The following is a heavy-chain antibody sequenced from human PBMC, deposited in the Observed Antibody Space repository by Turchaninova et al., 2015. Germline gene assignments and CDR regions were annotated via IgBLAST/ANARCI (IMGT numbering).Heavy chain of an antibody. CDR2: IYWDGDK. CDR1: GFSPPTGPVG. V-gene: IGHV2-5*02. Sequence: QITLKESGPTLVKPTQTLTLTRPFSGFSPPTGPVGGGWIRHPPAKALEWLALIYWDGDKRYSPSLKSRLTITKDTSKNQVVLTMTNMDPVDTATFYCAHIRGGGNSPLFDYWGQGTLVTVSS. D-gene: IGHD4-23*01. J-gene: IGHJ4*02. CDR3: AHIRGGGNSPLFDY.